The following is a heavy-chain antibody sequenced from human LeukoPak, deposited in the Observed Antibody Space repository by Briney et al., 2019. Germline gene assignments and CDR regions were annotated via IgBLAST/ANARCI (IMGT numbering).Heavy chain of an antibody. Sequence: GRSLRLSCAASGFTFRAYGMHWVRQAPGKGLEWVAIISYDGSNTYYADSVKGRFTISRDNSKNTLYPQMDSLRAEDTAVYYCAKEGDISSSWYLSNYFDYWGQGTLVTVSS. CDR1: GFTFRAYG. J-gene: IGHJ4*02. V-gene: IGHV3-30*18. D-gene: IGHD6-13*01. CDR3: AKEGDISSSWYLSNYFDY. CDR2: ISYDGSNT.